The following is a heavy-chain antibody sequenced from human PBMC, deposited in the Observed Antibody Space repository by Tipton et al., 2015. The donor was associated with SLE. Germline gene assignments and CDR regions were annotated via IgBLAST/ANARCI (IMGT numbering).Heavy chain of an antibody. CDR3: TRVEDDSSSSESRFDS. V-gene: IGHV3-49*03. Sequence: SLRLSCTASGFTFGDYAMSWFRQAPGKGLEWVGLIRSKAYGGTTEYAASVKGRFTISRDDSKSIAYLQMNSLKTEDTAVYYCTRVEDDSSSSESRFDSWGQGTLVTVSS. CDR2: IRSKAYGGTT. J-gene: IGHJ4*02. CDR1: GFTFGDYA. D-gene: IGHD6-6*01.